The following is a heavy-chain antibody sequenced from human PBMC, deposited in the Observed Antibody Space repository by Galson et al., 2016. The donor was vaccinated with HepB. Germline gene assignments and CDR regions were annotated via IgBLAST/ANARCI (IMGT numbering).Heavy chain of an antibody. CDR1: GFTVSS. CDR2: IYSGGST. CDR3: ATKQGGITMIRGVTVDYYGMDV. J-gene: IGHJ6*02. V-gene: IGHV3-53*01. Sequence: SLRLSCAASGFTVSSMTWVRRAPGKGLGWVSVIYSGGSTYYTDSVKGRFTISRDNSKNTVYLQMNSLRAEDTAMYHCATKQGGITMIRGVTVDYYGMDVWGQGTKVTVSS. D-gene: IGHD3-10*01.